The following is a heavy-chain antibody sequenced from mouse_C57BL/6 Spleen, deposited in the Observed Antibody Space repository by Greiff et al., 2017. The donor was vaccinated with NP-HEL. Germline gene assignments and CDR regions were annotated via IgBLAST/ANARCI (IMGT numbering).Heavy chain of an antibody. J-gene: IGHJ3*01. CDR3: ARDGYYFAY. D-gene: IGHD2-3*01. CDR1: GYTFTSYW. CDR2: IDPSDSET. Sequence: QVQLQQPGAELVRPGSSVKLSCKASGYTFTSYWMHWVKQRPIQGLEWIGNIDPSDSETNYNQKFKDKATLTVDKSSSTAYMQLSSLTSEDSAVYYCARDGYYFAYWGQGTLVTVSA. V-gene: IGHV1-52*01.